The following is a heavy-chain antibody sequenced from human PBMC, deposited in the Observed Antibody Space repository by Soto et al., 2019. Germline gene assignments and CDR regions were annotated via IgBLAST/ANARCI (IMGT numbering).Heavy chain of an antibody. CDR3: ARDPPGDYDFDY. CDR1: GGTFSSYA. D-gene: IGHD4-17*01. V-gene: IGHV1-18*01. J-gene: IGHJ4*02. CDR2: ISGNNGTT. Sequence: GASVKVSCKASGGTFSSYAISWARQAPGQGLEWMGGISGNNGTTNYAQKFQGRVTITTDTSASTAYMELRSLRSDDTAVYYCARDPPGDYDFDYWGQGTLVTVSS.